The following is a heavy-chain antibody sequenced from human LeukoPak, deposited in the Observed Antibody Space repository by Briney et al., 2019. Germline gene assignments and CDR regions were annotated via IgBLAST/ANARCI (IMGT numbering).Heavy chain of an antibody. CDR3: ARGVVPTPYYFDY. CDR2: ISSSSSYI. Sequence: GGSLRLSCAASGFTFSSYSMSWVRQAPGKGLEWVSSISSSSSYIYYADSVKGRFTISRDNAKNSLYLQMNSLRAEDTAVYYCARGVVPTPYYFDYWGQGTLVTVSS. J-gene: IGHJ4*02. CDR1: GFTFSSYS. D-gene: IGHD2-2*01. V-gene: IGHV3-21*01.